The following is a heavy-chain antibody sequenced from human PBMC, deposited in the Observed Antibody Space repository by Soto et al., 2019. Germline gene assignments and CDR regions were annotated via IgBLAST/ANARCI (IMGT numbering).Heavy chain of an antibody. V-gene: IGHV3-23*01. J-gene: IGHJ4*02. CDR3: AKSSGSYFSN. CDR2: ISGSGGST. CDR1: GFTFSSYA. Sequence: GWSLRLSCAASGFTFSSYAMSLVRQAPGKGLEWVSSISGSGGSTYYADSVKGRFTISRDNSKNTLYLQMNSLRAEDTAVYYCAKSSGSYFSNWGQGTMVTVS. D-gene: IGHD1-26*01.